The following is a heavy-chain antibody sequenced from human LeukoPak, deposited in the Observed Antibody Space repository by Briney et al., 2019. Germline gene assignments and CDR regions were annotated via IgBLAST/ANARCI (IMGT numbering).Heavy chain of an antibody. CDR3: ARDPSLTGLWHFDL. Sequence: GSLRLSCAASGFTFSDYYMTWIRQAPGKGLEWVSYISSSGSTIYYADSVKGRFTISRDNAKNSLYLQMNSLRAEDTAVYYCARDPSLTGLWHFDLWGRGTLVTVSS. CDR2: ISSSGSTI. D-gene: IGHD3-9*01. V-gene: IGHV3-11*01. CDR1: GFTFSDYY. J-gene: IGHJ2*01.